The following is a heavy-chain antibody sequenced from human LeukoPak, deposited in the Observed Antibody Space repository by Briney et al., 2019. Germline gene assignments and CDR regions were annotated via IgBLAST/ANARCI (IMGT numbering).Heavy chain of an antibody. V-gene: IGHV4-34*01. Sequence: SETLSLTCAAYGGSFSGYYWSWIRQPPGKGLEWIGEINHSGSTNYNPSLKSRVTISVDTSKNQFSLKLSSVTAADTAVYYCSVAGSSFDYWGQGTLVTVSS. J-gene: IGHJ4*02. D-gene: IGHD6-19*01. CDR3: SVAGSSFDY. CDR1: GGSFSGYY. CDR2: INHSGST.